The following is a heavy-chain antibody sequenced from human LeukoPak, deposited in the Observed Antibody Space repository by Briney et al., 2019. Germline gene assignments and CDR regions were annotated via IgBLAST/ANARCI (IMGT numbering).Heavy chain of an antibody. CDR2: IKQDGSEE. CDR3: ARGGGAPDY. CDR1: GFIFSSLW. V-gene: IGHV3-7*01. Sequence: GGSLRLSCAASGFIFSSLWMSWVRQAPGKGLEGVASIKQDGSEEYNVDSLRGRFTISRDNAKNSPYPQMNSLRAEDPAVYYCARGGGAPDYWGQGTLVTVSS. D-gene: IGHD4/OR15-4a*01. J-gene: IGHJ4*02.